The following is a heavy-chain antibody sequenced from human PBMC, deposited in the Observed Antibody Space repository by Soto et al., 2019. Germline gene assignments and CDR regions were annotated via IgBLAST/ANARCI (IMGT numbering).Heavy chain of an antibody. CDR1: GGSISSGGYY. CDR2: ISYRGSA. J-gene: IGHJ6*03. Sequence: SETLSLTCTVSGGSISSGGYYWSWIRQHPGKGLEWIGYISYRGSAYYSPSLKSRVTISVDTSKNQFSLKVNSVTAADTAVYYCARVLRCTNGVCYIEENYYYMDVWGKGTTVTVSS. CDR3: ARVLRCTNGVCYIEENYYYMDV. V-gene: IGHV4-31*03. D-gene: IGHD2-8*01.